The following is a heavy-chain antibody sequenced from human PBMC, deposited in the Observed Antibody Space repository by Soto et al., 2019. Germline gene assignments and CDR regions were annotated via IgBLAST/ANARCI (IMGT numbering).Heavy chain of an antibody. V-gene: IGHV1-18*01. CDR1: GYSFTSYG. CDR3: ARDTDQYSSGWSEYFQH. J-gene: IGHJ1*01. Sequence: ASEKVSCKASGYSFTSYGISWVRQAPGQGLEWMGWISAYNVNTNYAQKLQGRVTMTTDTSTSTAYMELRSLRSDDTAVYYCARDTDQYSSGWSEYFQHWGQGTLVTVSS. CDR2: ISAYNVNT. D-gene: IGHD6-19*01.